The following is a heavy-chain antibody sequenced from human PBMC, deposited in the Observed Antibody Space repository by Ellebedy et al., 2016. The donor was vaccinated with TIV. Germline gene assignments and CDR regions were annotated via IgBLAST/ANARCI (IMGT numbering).Heavy chain of an antibody. CDR1: GFTFGGYG. V-gene: IGHV3-7*01. Sequence: GESLKISCATSGFTFGGYGIHWVRQAPGKGLEWVAHIKTDGSETYYVDSVKGRFTISRENAKNALFLQMDGLRVDDSAVYYCVGFGVFNLWGQGAPVTVSS. CDR2: IKTDGSET. CDR3: VGFGVFNL. J-gene: IGHJ5*02. D-gene: IGHD3-3*01.